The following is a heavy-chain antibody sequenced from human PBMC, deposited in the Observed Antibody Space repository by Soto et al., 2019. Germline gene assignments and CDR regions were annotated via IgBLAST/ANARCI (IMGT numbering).Heavy chain of an antibody. J-gene: IGHJ3*02. CDR1: GGSFSGYY. CDR3: ASGAIAAAGTSRAFGI. CDR2: INHSGST. V-gene: IGHV4-34*01. D-gene: IGHD6-13*01. Sequence: SETLSLTCAVYGGSFSGYYWSWIRQPPGKGLEWIGEINHSGSTNYNPSLKSRVTISVDTSKNQFSLKLSSVTAADTAVYYCASGAIAAAGTSRAFGIWGQGTMVTVSS.